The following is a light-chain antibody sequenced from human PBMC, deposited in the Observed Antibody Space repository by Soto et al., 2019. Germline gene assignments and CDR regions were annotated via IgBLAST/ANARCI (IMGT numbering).Light chain of an antibody. V-gene: IGKV1-5*01. CDR1: QSITTW. Sequence: DIRMNNSPSTVSACVRDSVTITCRASQSITTWLAWYQQRPGKAPKLLIYDVSSLQSGVPSRFSGSGSGTEFTLTISSLQPDDFATYYCPLSSSTLITFCQRTRLEI. CDR2: DVS. CDR3: PLSSSTLIT. J-gene: IGKJ5*01.